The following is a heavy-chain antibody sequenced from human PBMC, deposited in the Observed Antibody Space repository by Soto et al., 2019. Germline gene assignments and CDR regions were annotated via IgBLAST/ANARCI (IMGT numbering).Heavy chain of an antibody. D-gene: IGHD3-16*01. J-gene: IGHJ6*03. V-gene: IGHV3-74*01. CDR1: GFTFSSYW. Sequence: GGSLRLSCAASGFTFSSYWMHWVRQAPGKGLVWVSRINSDGSSTSYADSVKGRFTISRDNAKNTLYLQMNSLRAEDTAVYYCARAIMITLAPIEYYMDVWGKGTTVTVSS. CDR2: INSDGSST. CDR3: ARAIMITLAPIEYYMDV.